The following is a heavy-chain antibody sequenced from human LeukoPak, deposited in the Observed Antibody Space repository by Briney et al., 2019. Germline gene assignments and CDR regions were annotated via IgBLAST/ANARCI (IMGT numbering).Heavy chain of an antibody. V-gene: IGHV3-74*01. J-gene: IGHJ4*02. CDR2: IDSDGSST. Sequence: GGSLRLSCAASGFTFRTYWVHWVRQVPGKGLVWVSRIDSDGSSTSYADSVKGRFTISRDNARNTFYLQMNSLRAEDTAVYYCARDNIRSLDYWGQGTLVTVSS. CDR3: ARDNIRSLDY. CDR1: GFTFRTYW. D-gene: IGHD1-14*01.